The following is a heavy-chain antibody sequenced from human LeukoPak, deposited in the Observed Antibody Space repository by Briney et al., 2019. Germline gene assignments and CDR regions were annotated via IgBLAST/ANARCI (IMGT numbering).Heavy chain of an antibody. Sequence: GGSLRLSCAASGFTFSSCSMNWVRQAPGKGLEWVSSISSSSSYIYYAGSVKGRFTISRDNAKNSLYLQMNSLRAEDTAVYYCARDSGRSSWYSHYYYGMDVWGQGTTVTVSS. V-gene: IGHV3-21*01. CDR1: GFTFSSCS. CDR3: ARDSGRSSWYSHYYYGMDV. J-gene: IGHJ6*02. D-gene: IGHD6-13*01. CDR2: ISSSSSYI.